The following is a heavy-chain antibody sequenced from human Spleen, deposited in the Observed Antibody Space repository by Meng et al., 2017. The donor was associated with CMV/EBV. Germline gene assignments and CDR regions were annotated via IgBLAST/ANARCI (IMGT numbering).Heavy chain of an antibody. J-gene: IGHJ6*02. Sequence: ASVKVSCKASGYTFTSYDINWVRQATGQGLEWMGWMNPNSGNTGYAQKFQGRVTMTRNTSISTAYMELSSLRSDDTAVYYCARGLRTYYDILTGYSYYGMDVWGQGTTVTVSS. D-gene: IGHD3-9*01. CDR1: GYTFTSYD. V-gene: IGHV1-8*01. CDR2: MNPNSGNT. CDR3: ARGLRTYYDILTGYSYYGMDV.